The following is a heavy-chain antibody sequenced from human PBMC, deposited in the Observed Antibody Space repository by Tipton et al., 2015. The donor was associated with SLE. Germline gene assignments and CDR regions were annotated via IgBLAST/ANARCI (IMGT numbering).Heavy chain of an antibody. J-gene: IGHJ5*02. Sequence: SLRLSCAASGFTFSSYAMHWVRQAPGKGLEWVAVIYSGGSTYYADSEKGRFTISRDNSKNTLYLQINSLRAEDTAVYYCAREYPDYGGNRGWFDPWGQGTLVTVSS. CDR3: AREYPDYGGNRGWFDP. V-gene: IGHV3-53*01. CDR1: GFTFSSYA. CDR2: IYSGGST. D-gene: IGHD4-23*01.